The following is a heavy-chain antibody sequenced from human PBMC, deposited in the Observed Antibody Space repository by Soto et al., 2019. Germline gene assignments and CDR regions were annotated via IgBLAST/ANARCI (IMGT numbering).Heavy chain of an antibody. CDR2: IYPGDSDT. J-gene: IGHJ3*02. D-gene: IGHD6-13*01. Sequence: EALQISYKGSGDKFSSYWIGWVRQMPGKGLEWMGIIYPGDSDTRYSPSFQGQVTISADKSISTAYLQWSSLKASDTAMYYCATSKQLNDAFDIWGQGTMVTVSS. V-gene: IGHV5-51*01. CDR3: ATSKQLNDAFDI. CDR1: GDKFSSYW.